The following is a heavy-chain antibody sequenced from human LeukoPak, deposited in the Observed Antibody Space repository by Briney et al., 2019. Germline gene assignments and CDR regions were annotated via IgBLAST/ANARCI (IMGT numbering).Heavy chain of an antibody. CDR3: AVYCSSTSCYEGH. Sequence: PGGSLRLSCAASGFTFSSYSMNWVRQAPGKGLEWVAFIRYDGSNKYYADSVKGRFTISRDNSKNTLYLQMNSLRAEDTAVYYCAVYCSSTSCYEGHWGQGTLVTVSS. J-gene: IGHJ4*02. D-gene: IGHD2-2*01. CDR1: GFTFSSYS. V-gene: IGHV3-30*02. CDR2: IRYDGSNK.